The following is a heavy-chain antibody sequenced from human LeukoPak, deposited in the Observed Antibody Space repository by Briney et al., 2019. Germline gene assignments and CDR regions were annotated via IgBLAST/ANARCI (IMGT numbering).Heavy chain of an antibody. CDR3: AREPIYGLNFDY. CDR2: ISSSGSYI. D-gene: IGHD2/OR15-2a*01. V-gene: IGHV3-21*01. CDR1: GFTFSSYS. J-gene: IGHJ4*02. Sequence: GGSLRLSCAASGFTFSSYSMNWVRQAPGKGLEWVSSISSSGSYIYYADSVKGRFTISRDSANKSLYLQLNSLRAEDTAVYFCAREPIYGLNFDYWGQGTLVTVSS.